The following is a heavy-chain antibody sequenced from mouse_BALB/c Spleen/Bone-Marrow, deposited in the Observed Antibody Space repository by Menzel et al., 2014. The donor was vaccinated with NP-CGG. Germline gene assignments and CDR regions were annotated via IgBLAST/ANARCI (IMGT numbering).Heavy chain of an antibody. CDR1: GLDFSRYW. Sequence: EVQVVESGGGLVQPGGSLKLSCAASGLDFSRYWMSWVRQAPGKGLEWIGEINPDSSTINYTPSLKDKFIISRDNAKNTLYLQMSKVRSEDTALYYCARLYYYGQFAYWGQGTLVTVSA. CDR3: ARLYYYGQFAY. CDR2: INPDSSTI. D-gene: IGHD1-1*01. J-gene: IGHJ3*01. V-gene: IGHV4-1*02.